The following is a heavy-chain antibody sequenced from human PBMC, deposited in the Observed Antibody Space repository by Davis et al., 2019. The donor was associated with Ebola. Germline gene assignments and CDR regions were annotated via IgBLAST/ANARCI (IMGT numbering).Heavy chain of an antibody. Sequence: PGGSLRLSCAASGFTFSSYSMNWVRQAPGKGLEWVSSISSSSSYIYYADSVKGRFTISRDNAKNSLYLQMNSLRAEDTAVYYCARDPRGGADGMDVWGKGTTITVSS. D-gene: IGHD3-16*01. CDR2: ISSSSSYI. J-gene: IGHJ6*04. V-gene: IGHV3-21*01. CDR1: GFTFSSYS. CDR3: ARDPRGGADGMDV.